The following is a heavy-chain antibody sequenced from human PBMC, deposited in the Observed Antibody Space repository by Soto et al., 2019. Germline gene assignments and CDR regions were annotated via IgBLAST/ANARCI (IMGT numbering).Heavy chain of an antibody. Sequence: ASVKVSCKSSGYTFTSYAMHCVRQAPGQRLEWMGWINTAKGYTKYSQMFQGRVTIARDTSASTAYMELSSLSSEDTAVYYCVRGTSSATTLYFDLWGRGTLVTVSS. D-gene: IGHD4-17*01. CDR1: GYTFTSYA. CDR3: VRGTSSATTLYFDL. CDR2: INTAKGYT. J-gene: IGHJ2*01. V-gene: IGHV1-3*04.